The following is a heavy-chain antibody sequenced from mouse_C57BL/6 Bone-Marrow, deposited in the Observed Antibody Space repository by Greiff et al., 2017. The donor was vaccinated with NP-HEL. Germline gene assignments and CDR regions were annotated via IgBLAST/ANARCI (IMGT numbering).Heavy chain of an antibody. CDR2: IDPSDSYT. CDR1: GYTFTSYW. Sequence: QVQLQQPGAELVKPGASVKLSCKASGYTFTSYWMQWVKQRPGQGLEWIGEIDPSDSYTNYNQKFKGKATLTVDTSSSTAYMQLSSLTSEDYAVYYCAREICPMATVVATPFDYWGQGTTLTVSS. D-gene: IGHD1-1*01. V-gene: IGHV1-50*01. J-gene: IGHJ2*01. CDR3: AREICPMATVVATPFDY.